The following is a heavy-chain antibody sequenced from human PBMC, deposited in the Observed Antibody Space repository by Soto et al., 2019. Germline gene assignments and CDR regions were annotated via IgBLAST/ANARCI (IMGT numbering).Heavy chain of an antibody. CDR3: AREEYYYGSGAFFDY. D-gene: IGHD3-10*01. J-gene: IGHJ4*02. V-gene: IGHV1-69*04. CDR2: IIPILGIA. CDR1: GGTFSSYT. Sequence: GASVKVSCKGSGGTFSSYTISWGRQAPGQGLEWMGRIIPILGIANYAQKFQGRVTITADKSTSTAYMELSSLRSEDTAVYYCAREEYYYGSGAFFDYWGQGTLVTVSS.